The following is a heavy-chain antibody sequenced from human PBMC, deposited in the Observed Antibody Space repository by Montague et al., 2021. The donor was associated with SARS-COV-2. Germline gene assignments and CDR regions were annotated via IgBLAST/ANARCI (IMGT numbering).Heavy chain of an antibody. CDR1: GGSISSGGYY. J-gene: IGHJ5*02. D-gene: IGHD3-9*01. CDR2: IYYTGST. Sequence: SETLSLTCTVSGGSISSGGYYWSWIRQPPGKGLEWIGHIYYTGSTNYNPSLKSRGTISVDKSKNQFSLRLSSVTAADTAVYYCARSGFYDLLTGYSFGSIDPWGQGTLVTVFS. V-gene: IGHV4-61*08. CDR3: ARSGFYDLLTGYSFGSIDP.